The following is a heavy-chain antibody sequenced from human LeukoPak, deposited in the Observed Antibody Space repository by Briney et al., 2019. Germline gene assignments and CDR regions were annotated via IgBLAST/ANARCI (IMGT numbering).Heavy chain of an antibody. V-gene: IGHV1-2*02. J-gene: IGHJ4*02. CDR2: INPNSGGT. CDR1: GYTFTGYY. D-gene: IGHD3-10*01. Sequence: GASVKVSCKASGYTFTGYYMHWVRQAPGQGLEWMGWINPNSGGTNYAQKFQGRVTMTRDTSISTAYMELSRLRSDDTAVYYCARVPQPYGSGSYTLFYWGQGTLVTVSS. CDR3: ARVPQPYGSGSYTLFY.